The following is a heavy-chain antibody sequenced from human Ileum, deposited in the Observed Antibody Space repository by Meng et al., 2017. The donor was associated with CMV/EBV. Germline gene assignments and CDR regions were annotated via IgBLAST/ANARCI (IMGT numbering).Heavy chain of an antibody. J-gene: IGHJ4*02. CDR2: ISTYTGNP. Sequence: SGYTFTSYAINWVRQGPGQGPEWMGWISTYTGNPAYAQGFTGRFVFSLDTSVNTAYLQISSLKTEDTAVYYCARVETNYGSGNYFGYWGEGTLVTVSS. CDR3: ARVETNYGSGNYFGY. D-gene: IGHD3-10*01. V-gene: IGHV7-4-1*02. CDR1: GYTFTSYA.